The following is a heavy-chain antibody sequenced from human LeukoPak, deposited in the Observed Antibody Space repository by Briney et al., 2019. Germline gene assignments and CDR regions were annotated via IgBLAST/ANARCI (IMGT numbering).Heavy chain of an antibody. Sequence: GGSLRLSCAASGFTFSSYSMNWVRQAPGKGLEWVSSISSSSSYIYYADSVKGRFTISRDNAKNSLYLQMNSLRAEDTAVYYCARAIAGDGYNSDLDYWGQGTLVTVSS. CDR2: ISSSSSYI. V-gene: IGHV3-21*01. D-gene: IGHD5-12*01. CDR1: GFTFSSYS. J-gene: IGHJ4*02. CDR3: ARAIAGDGYNSDLDY.